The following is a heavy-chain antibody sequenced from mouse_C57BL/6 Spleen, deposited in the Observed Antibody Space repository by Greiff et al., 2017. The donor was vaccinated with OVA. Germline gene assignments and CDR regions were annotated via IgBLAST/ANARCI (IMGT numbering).Heavy chain of an antibody. Sequence: EVQLVESGGGLVQPGGSLSLSCAASGFTFTDYYMSWVRQPPGKALEWLGFIRNKANGYTTEYSASVKGRFTISRDNSQSILYLQMNALRAEDSATYYCARGGWSGAMDYWGQGTSVTVSS. CDR1: GFTFTDYY. J-gene: IGHJ4*01. CDR2: IRNKANGYTT. V-gene: IGHV7-3*01. D-gene: IGHD1-1*02. CDR3: ARGGWSGAMDY.